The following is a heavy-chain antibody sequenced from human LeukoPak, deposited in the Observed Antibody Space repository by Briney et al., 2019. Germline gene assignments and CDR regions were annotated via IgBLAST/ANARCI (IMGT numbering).Heavy chain of an antibody. D-gene: IGHD2/OR15-2a*01. J-gene: IGHJ6*03. CDR3: ARAGNYYYYYMDV. CDR1: GFTFSSYG. V-gene: IGHV3-30*02. CDR2: IRYDGSNK. Sequence: GGSLRLSCAASGFTFSSYGMHWVRQAPGKGLEWVAFIRYDGSNKYYADSVKGRFTISRDNSKNTLYLQMNSLRAEDTAVYYCARAGNYYYYYMDVWGKGTTVTVSS.